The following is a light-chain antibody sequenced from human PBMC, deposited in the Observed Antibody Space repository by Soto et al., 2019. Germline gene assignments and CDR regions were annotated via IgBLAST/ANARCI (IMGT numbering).Light chain of an antibody. Sequence: ENVLTQSPGTLSLSPGERATLSCRASQSVSSYSLAWYQQKPGQAPRLVMYGTSNRATGIPDRFSGSGSGTDFTLTISRLGPEDFAVYYCQQYDSSPRTFGQGTKVEIK. CDR3: QQYDSSPRT. CDR1: QSVSSYS. J-gene: IGKJ1*01. CDR2: GTS. V-gene: IGKV3-20*01.